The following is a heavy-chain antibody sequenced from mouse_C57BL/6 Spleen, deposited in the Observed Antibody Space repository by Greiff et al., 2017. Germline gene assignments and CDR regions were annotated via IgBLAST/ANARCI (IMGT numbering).Heavy chain of an antibody. CDR1: GFTFSSYA. V-gene: IGHV5-4*01. CDR3: AREDYGQFAY. J-gene: IGHJ3*01. D-gene: IGHD1-2*01. Sequence: EVQGVESGGGLVKPGGSLKLSCAASGFTFSSYAMSWVRQTPEKRLEWVATISDGGSYTYYPDNVKGRFTISRDNAKNNLYLQMSHLKSEDTAMYYCAREDYGQFAYWGQGTLVTVSA. CDR2: ISDGGSYT.